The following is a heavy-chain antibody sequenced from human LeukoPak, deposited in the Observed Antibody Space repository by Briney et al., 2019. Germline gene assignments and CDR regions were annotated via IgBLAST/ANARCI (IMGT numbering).Heavy chain of an antibody. J-gene: IGHJ4*02. D-gene: IGHD6-13*01. CDR2: MHSSGST. CDR1: GGSVSTYY. CDR3: ARRKGIAAANWDYFDY. V-gene: IGHV4-59*08. Sequence: KPSETLSLTCTVSGGSVSTYYWSWVRQTPEKGLEWISNMHSSGSTYYNPSLKSRVTISVDTSKNQFSLKLSSVTAADTAVYYCARRKGIAAANWDYFDYWGQGTLVTVPS.